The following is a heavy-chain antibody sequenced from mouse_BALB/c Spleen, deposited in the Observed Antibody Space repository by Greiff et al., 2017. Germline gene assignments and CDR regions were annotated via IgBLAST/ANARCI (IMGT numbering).Heavy chain of an antibody. Sequence: EVKLVESGPELVKPGASMKISCKASGYSFTGYTMNWVKQSHGKNLEWIGLINPYNGGTSYNQKFKGKATLTVDKSSSTAYMELLSLTSEDSAVYYCARRTTATDAMDYWGQGTSVTVSS. CDR3: ARRTTATDAMDY. D-gene: IGHD1-2*01. CDR1: GYSFTGYT. V-gene: IGHV1-18*01. CDR2: INPYNGGT. J-gene: IGHJ4*01.